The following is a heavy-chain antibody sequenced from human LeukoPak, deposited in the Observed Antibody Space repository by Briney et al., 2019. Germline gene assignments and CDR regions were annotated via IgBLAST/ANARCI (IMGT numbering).Heavy chain of an antibody. CDR3: ARGGTAVTTNYFDY. Sequence: MGVISPSGGDTTYAQRFQGRLTMTRDTSTSTVYMEVSSLRSDDTAVYYCARGGTAVTTNYFDYWGQGTLITVSS. V-gene: IGHV1-46*01. D-gene: IGHD1-1*01. J-gene: IGHJ4*02. CDR2: ISPSGGDT.